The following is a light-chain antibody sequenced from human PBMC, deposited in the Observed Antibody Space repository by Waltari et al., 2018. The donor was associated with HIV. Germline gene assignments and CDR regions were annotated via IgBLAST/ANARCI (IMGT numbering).Light chain of an antibody. V-gene: IGLV1-40*01. CDR3: QSYDSSLSAWV. J-gene: IGLJ3*02. Sequence: QSVLTQPPSVSGAPGQRVTISCTGSSSNIGAQYAVHWYQQLPGTAPTVLIYGNRDRPSGVPDRFSGSKSGTSASLVITGLQAEDEANYYGQSYDSSLSAWVFGGGTKLTVL. CDR1: SSNIGAQYA. CDR2: GNR.